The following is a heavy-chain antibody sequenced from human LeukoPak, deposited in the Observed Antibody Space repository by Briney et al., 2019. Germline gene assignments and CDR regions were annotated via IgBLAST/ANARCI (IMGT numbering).Heavy chain of an antibody. J-gene: IGHJ5*02. Sequence: SETLSLTCAVYGGSFSGYYWSWIRQPPGKGLQWIGEIIHSGNTKYNPSLKSRVTISIDTSKNEFSLKLSTVTAADTAVYYCARGNRGSSIAGRPRWFDPWGQGTLVTVSS. CDR2: IIHSGNT. D-gene: IGHD6-6*01. CDR1: GGSFSGYY. V-gene: IGHV4-34*01. CDR3: ARGNRGSSIAGRPRWFDP.